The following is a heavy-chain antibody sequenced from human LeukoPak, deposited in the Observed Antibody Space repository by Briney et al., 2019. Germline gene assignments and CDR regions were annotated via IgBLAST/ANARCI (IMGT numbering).Heavy chain of an antibody. D-gene: IGHD3-22*01. J-gene: IGHJ4*02. CDR2: IDPSDSYT. V-gene: IGHV5-10-1*01. Sequence: PGESLQISCKGSGYSFTSYWISWVRQMPGKGLEWMGRIDPSDSYTNYSPSFQGHVTISADKSISTAYLQWSSLKASDTAMYYCDSHYYDSSGYYYADYWGQGTLVTVSS. CDR3: DSHYYDSSGYYYADY. CDR1: GYSFTSYW.